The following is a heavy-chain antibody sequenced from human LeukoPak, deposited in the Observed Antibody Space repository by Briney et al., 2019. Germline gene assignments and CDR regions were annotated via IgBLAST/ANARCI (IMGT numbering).Heavy chain of an antibody. Sequence: PGGSLRLSCAASGFTFSDYYMSWIRQAPGKGLEWVSYISSSSSYTNYADSVKGRFTISRDNAKNSLYRQMNSLRAEDTAVYYCARAAGPHTAMVLWGQGTLVTVSS. D-gene: IGHD5-18*01. CDR3: ARAAGPHTAMVL. V-gene: IGHV3-11*06. CDR2: ISSSSSYT. J-gene: IGHJ4*02. CDR1: GFTFSDYY.